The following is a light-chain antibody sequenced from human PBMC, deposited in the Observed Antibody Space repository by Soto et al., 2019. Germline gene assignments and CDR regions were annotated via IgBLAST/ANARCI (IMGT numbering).Light chain of an antibody. Sequence: QSALTQPASVSGSPGQSITISCTGTSSDVGGYNYVSWYQQHPGKAPKLMIYEVSNRPSGVSNRFSGSKSGNTASLTISGLQGEDGADYYCSSYTSRSPLVFGGGTQVNVL. J-gene: IGLJ2*01. V-gene: IGLV2-14*01. CDR1: SSDVGGYNY. CDR3: SSYTSRSPLV. CDR2: EVS.